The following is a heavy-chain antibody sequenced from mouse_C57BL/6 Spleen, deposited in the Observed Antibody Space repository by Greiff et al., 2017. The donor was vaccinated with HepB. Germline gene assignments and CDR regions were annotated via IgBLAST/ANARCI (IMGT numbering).Heavy chain of an antibody. CDR1: GYTFTSYW. J-gene: IGHJ4*01. CDR3: ARWLLDPYAMDY. CDR2: IDPSDSET. V-gene: IGHV1-52*01. Sequence: VQLQQPGAELVRPGSSVKLSCKASGYTFTSYWMHWVKQRPIQGLEWIGNIDPSDSETHYNQKFKDKATLTVDKSSSTAYMQLSSLTSEDSAVYYCARWLLDPYAMDYWGQGTSVTVSS. D-gene: IGHD2-3*01.